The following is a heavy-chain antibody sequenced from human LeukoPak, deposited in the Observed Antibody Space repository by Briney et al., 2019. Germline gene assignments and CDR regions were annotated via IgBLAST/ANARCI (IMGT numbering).Heavy chain of an antibody. J-gene: IGHJ3*02. Sequence: SETLSLTCTVSGGSINNNIHYWGWIRQPPGKGLEWIGTIFYSGQTYYNPSLKSRVTISVDTSKNQFSLKLRSVTAADTAVYYCARDDYYGSGSYYSGRPNGFDIWGQGTVVTASS. CDR2: IFYSGQT. CDR3: ARDDYYGSGSYYSGRPNGFDI. D-gene: IGHD3-10*01. CDR1: GGSINNNIHY. V-gene: IGHV4-39*07.